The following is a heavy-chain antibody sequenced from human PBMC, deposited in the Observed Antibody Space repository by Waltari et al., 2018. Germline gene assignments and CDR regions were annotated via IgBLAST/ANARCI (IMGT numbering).Heavy chain of an antibody. CDR3: ARNTVTTEYFDY. V-gene: IGHV4-31*03. D-gene: IGHD4-17*01. Sequence: QVQLQVSGPGLVKPSQTLSLTCTVSGGSISSGGYYWSWTRQHPGEGLEWIVYIYCSGRTYYNPTLKGRFTISVDTSKNQFSLKLSSVPAADTSVYYCARNTVTTEYFDYWGQGTLVTVSS. CDR2: IYCSGRT. CDR1: GGSISSGGYY. J-gene: IGHJ4*02.